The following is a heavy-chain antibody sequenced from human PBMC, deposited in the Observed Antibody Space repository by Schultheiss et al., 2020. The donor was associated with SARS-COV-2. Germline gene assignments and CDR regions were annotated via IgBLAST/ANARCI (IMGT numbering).Heavy chain of an antibody. V-gene: IGHV1-18*01. D-gene: IGHD6-19*01. CDR3: AAHIAVASKVLGY. J-gene: IGHJ4*02. CDR2: INPNSGGT. Sequence: ASVKVSCKASGYTFTSYDINWVRQATGQGLEWMGWINPNSGGTNYAQKFQGRVTMTTDTSTSTAYMELRSLRSDDTAVYYCAAHIAVASKVLGYWGQGTLVTVSS. CDR1: GYTFTSYD.